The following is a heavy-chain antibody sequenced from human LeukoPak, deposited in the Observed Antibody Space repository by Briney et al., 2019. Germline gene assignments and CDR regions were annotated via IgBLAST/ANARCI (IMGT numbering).Heavy chain of an antibody. CDR1: GFTFSSYS. J-gene: IGHJ3*02. CDR2: ISSSSSYI. D-gene: IGHD2-8*01. Sequence: PGGSLRLSCAASGFTFSSYSMNWVRQAPGKGLEWVSSISSSSSYIYYADSVKGRFTISRDNAKNSLYLQMNSLRAEDTAVYYCAREYCTNGVCYGHDAFDIWGQGTMVTVSS. CDR3: AREYCTNGVCYGHDAFDI. V-gene: IGHV3-21*01.